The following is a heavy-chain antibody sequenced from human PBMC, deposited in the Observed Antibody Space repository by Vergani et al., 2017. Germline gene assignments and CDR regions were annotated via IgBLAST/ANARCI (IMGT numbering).Heavy chain of an antibody. J-gene: IGHJ4*02. D-gene: IGHD2-2*01. CDR3: ARDKEQLVTAAPSFDY. V-gene: IGHV3-33*01. CDR2: IWYDGSNT. CDR1: GFTFSSYA. Sequence: QVQLVESGGGVVQPGRSLRLSCAASGFTFSSYAMHWVRQAPGKGLEWVAVIWYDGSNTYYADSVKGRFTISRDNSKNTLYLQMNSLRAEDTAVYYCARDKEQLVTAAPSFDYWGQGTLVTVSS.